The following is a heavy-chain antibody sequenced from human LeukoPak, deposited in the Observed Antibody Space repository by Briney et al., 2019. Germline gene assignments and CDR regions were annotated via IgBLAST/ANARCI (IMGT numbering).Heavy chain of an antibody. V-gene: IGHV4-39*07. CDR2: IYYSGST. CDR3: ARATDYDSSGYYYDYYYYMDV. CDR1: GGSISSSSYY. J-gene: IGHJ6*03. D-gene: IGHD3-22*01. Sequence: SETLSLTCTVSGGSISSSSYYWGWIRQPPGKGLEWIGSIYYSGSTYYNPSLKSRVTISVDTSKNQFSLKLSSVTAADTAVYYCARATDYDSSGYYYDYYYYMDVWGKGTTVTVSS.